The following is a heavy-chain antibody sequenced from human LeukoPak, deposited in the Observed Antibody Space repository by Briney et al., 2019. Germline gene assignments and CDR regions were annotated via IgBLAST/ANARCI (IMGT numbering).Heavy chain of an antibody. D-gene: IGHD6-13*01. Sequence: GASVKVSCKASGYTFTGYYMHWVRQAPGQGLEWMGWINPNSGGTNYAQKFQGRVTMTRATSISTAYMELSRLRSDDTAVYYCAREGSSWYVHNWFDPWGQGTLVTVSS. CDR2: INPNSGGT. J-gene: IGHJ5*02. V-gene: IGHV1-2*02. CDR3: AREGSSWYVHNWFDP. CDR1: GYTFTGYY.